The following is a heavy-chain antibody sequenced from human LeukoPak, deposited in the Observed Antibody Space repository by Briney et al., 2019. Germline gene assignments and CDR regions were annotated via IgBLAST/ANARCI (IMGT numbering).Heavy chain of an antibody. CDR1: GFTVSSTY. D-gene: IGHD3-10*01. J-gene: IGHJ5*02. Sequence: GGSLRLSCAASGFTVSSTYMSWVRQAPGKGLEWVSVIYSGGSTYYADSVKGRFTISRDNSKNTFYLQMNSPRAEDTAVYYCARGVSYGSGSYIGDPWGQGTLVTVSS. CDR2: IYSGGST. CDR3: ARGVSYGSGSYIGDP. V-gene: IGHV3-53*01.